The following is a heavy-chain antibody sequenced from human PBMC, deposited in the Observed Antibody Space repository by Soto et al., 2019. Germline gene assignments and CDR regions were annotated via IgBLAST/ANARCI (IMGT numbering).Heavy chain of an antibody. CDR3: TTGLVEDMGDAFDI. Sequence: EVQLVESGGGLVKPGGSLRLSCAASGFTFSNAWMNWVRQAPGKGLEWVGRIKSKTDGGTTDYAAPVKGRFTISRDDSKDTLYLQMNSLRAEDTAVYYCTTGLVEDMGDAFDIWGQGTMVTVSS. J-gene: IGHJ3*02. CDR2: IKSKTDGGTT. D-gene: IGHD3-16*01. V-gene: IGHV3-15*07. CDR1: GFTFSNAW.